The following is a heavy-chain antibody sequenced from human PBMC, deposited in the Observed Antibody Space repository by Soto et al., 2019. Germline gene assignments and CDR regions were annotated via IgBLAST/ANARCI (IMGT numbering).Heavy chain of an antibody. J-gene: IGHJ5*02. D-gene: IGHD6-19*01. CDR2: IYYSGST. CDR1: GGSINSSSYF. V-gene: IGHV4-39*01. CDR3: ARYYSSGSRNWFDP. Sequence: SETLSLTCSVSGGSINSSSYFWGWVRQPPGKGLEWIGSIYYSGSTYYNPSLRSRVTISVDTSKNQFSLKLSSVTAADTAVFYCARYYSSGSRNWFDPSGQGTLVTVSS.